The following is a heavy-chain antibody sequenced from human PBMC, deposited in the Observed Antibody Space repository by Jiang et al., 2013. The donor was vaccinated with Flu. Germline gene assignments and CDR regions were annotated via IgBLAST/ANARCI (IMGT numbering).Heavy chain of an antibody. Sequence: VRVSCEASGYTFSGYYITWVRQAPGQGLEWMGWINPNTGGTHYAHKFQGWVTLTSDTAISAAYMDLTSLKSDDTAVYYCARSPRHPYFDWLTLDLWGQGTVVTVST. V-gene: IGHV1-2*04. CDR3: ARSPRHPYFDWLTLDL. CDR1: GYTFSGYY. CDR2: INPNTGGT. J-gene: IGHJ5*02. D-gene: IGHD3-9*01.